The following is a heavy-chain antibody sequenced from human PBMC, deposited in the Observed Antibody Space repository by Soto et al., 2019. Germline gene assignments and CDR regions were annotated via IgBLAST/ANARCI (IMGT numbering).Heavy chain of an antibody. CDR2: IYYSGST. CDR3: ARHVDFRVFDI. V-gene: IGHV4-39*01. J-gene: IGHJ3*02. Sequence: QLQLQESGPGLVKPSETLSLTCTVSGGSSASSSYYWGWIRQPPGKGLEWIGSIYYSGSTYYKPSLKSRVTTSVDTSKNQFSLNLSSVTAADTAVYYCARHVDFRVFDIWGQGTMVTVSS. CDR1: GGSSASSSYY.